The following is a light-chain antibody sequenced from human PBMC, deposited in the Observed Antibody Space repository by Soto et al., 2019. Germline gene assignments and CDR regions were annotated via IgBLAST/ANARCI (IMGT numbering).Light chain of an antibody. CDR2: GAS. V-gene: IGKV3-15*01. J-gene: IGKJ5*01. Sequence: EIVLMQSPDSLCVSPGERATLSCRASQSVGSNLAWYQQKPGQAPRLLIFGASTRATGIPARFSGSGSGTEFTLTISSLQSEDFAVYYCQQYYDWPITFGQGTQREIK. CDR3: QQYYDWPIT. CDR1: QSVGSN.